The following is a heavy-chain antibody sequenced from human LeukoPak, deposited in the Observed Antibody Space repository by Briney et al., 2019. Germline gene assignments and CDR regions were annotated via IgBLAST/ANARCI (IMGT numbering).Heavy chain of an antibody. CDR1: GYTFTAYY. CDR2: ISAYNGNT. J-gene: IGHJ6*03. CDR3: ARCYYGSGSYVSSGEYYYYYMDV. V-gene: IGHV1-2*02. D-gene: IGHD3-10*01. Sequence: ASVTVSCKASGYTFTAYYMHWVRQAPGQGLEWMGWISAYNGNTNYAQKLQGRVTMTRDTSISTAYMELSRLRSDDTAVYYCARCYYGSGSYVSSGEYYYYYMDVWGKGTTVTVSS.